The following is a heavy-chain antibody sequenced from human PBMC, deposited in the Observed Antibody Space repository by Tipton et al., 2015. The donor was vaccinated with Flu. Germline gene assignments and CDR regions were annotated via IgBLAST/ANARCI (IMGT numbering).Heavy chain of an antibody. CDR2: ISSSSSYI. J-gene: IGHJ4*02. V-gene: IGHV3-21*01. CDR1: GFTFSSYS. Sequence: SLRLSCAASGFTFSSYSMNWVRQAPGKGLEWVSSISSSSSYIYYADSVKGRFTISRDNAKNSLYLQMNSLRAEDTAVYYCARDRSEELWLYYFDYWGQGTLVTVSS. CDR3: ARDRSEELWLYYFDY. D-gene: IGHD5-18*01.